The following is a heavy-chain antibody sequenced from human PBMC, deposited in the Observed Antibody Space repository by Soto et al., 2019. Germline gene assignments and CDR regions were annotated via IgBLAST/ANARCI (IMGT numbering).Heavy chain of an antibody. D-gene: IGHD6-13*01. J-gene: IGHJ6*02. Sequence: QMQLVQSGPEVKKPGTSVKVSCKASGFTFTSSAVQWVRQARGQRLEWIGWIVVGSGNTNYAQKFQERVTITRDMSTSTAYMELSSLRSEDTAVYYSAGRIAAAGYYYGMDVWGQGTTVTVSS. V-gene: IGHV1-58*01. CDR2: IVVGSGNT. CDR1: GFTFTSSA. CDR3: AGRIAAAGYYYGMDV.